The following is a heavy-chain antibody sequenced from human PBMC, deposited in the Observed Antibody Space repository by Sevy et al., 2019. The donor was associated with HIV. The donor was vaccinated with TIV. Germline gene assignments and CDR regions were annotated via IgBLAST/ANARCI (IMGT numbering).Heavy chain of an antibody. CDR1: GYTLTELS. V-gene: IGHV1-24*01. J-gene: IGHJ4*02. CDR3: ATSYRIAVADFDY. D-gene: IGHD6-19*01. Sequence: ASVKVSCKVSGYTLTELSIHWVRQAPGKGLEWMGGFDPEDGEIIYAQKFQGRVTMTEDTSAETGYMGLSSLRSDDTAVYYCATSYRIAVADFDYWGQGTQVTVSS. CDR2: FDPEDGEI.